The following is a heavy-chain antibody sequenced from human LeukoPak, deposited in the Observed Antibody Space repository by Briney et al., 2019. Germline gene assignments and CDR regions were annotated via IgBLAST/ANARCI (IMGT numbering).Heavy chain of an antibody. D-gene: IGHD5-12*01. CDR3: ARDAYSGYDHGDNWFDP. CDR1: GFTFSSYA. CDR2: INGDGSST. V-gene: IGHV3-74*01. Sequence: GGSLRLACAASGFTFSSYAMSWVRQAPGKGLVWVSRINGDGSSTFYADSVKGRFTISRDNARNTVHLQMNSLRAEDTAVYYCARDAYSGYDHGDNWFDPWGQGTLVTVSS. J-gene: IGHJ5*02.